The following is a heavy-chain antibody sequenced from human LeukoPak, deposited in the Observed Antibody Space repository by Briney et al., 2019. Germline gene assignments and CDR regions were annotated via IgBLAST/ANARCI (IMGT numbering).Heavy chain of an antibody. CDR1: GYTFTGYY. D-gene: IGHD2-2*02. V-gene: IGHV1-2*06. CDR2: INPNSGGT. J-gene: IGHJ5*02. Sequence: ASVKVSCKASGYTFTGYYMHWVRQAPGQGLGWMGRINPNSGGTNYAQKLQGRVTMTRDTSISTAYMELSRLRSDDTAVYYCARAYCSSTSCYRGFDPWGQGTLVTVSS. CDR3: ARAYCSSTSCYRGFDP.